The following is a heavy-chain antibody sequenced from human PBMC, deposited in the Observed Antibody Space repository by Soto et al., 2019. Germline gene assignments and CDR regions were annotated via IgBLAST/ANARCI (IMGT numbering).Heavy chain of an antibody. J-gene: IGHJ3*02. V-gene: IGHV1-8*01. CDR3: WSGDRFSPRDDAFDI. D-gene: IGHD2-15*01. CDR1: GYTFTSYD. Sequence: ASVKVSCKPSGYTFTSYDINWVRQATGQGLEWMGWMNPNSGNTGYAQKFQGRVTMTRNTSISTAYMELSSLRSEDTVLYYCWSGDRFSPRDDAFDIWGQGTMVTVSS. CDR2: MNPNSGNT.